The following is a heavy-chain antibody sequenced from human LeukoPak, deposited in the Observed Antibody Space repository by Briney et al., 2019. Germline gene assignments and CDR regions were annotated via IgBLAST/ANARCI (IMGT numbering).Heavy chain of an antibody. CDR1: GFTFSAYW. V-gene: IGHV3-74*01. J-gene: IGHJ2*01. CDR2: LNTDGSDT. CDR3: ARSEAGAWSFDL. Sequence: GGSLRLSCAASGFTFSAYWMHWVRQAPGKGLVCVSRLNTDGSDTRYADSVQGRFTISRDNAKHTLYPQMHSLRAEDTAVYNGARSEAGAWSFDLWGRGTLVTVSS.